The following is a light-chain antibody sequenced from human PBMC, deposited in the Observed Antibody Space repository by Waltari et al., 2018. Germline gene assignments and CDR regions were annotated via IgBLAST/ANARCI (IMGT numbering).Light chain of an antibody. V-gene: IGKV2-30*01. CDR2: KVS. J-gene: IGKJ1*01. CDR3: MQTTHWPRT. Sequence: DAVMTQSPLSLPVSLGQPASISCKSSQSLVFSDGKTYLHWFHQMPGQSPRRLIYKVSNRDSGVPDRFSGSGSGTDFTLKISRVEAEDVGVYYCMQTTHWPRTFGQGTKVEIK. CDR1: QSLVFSDGKTY.